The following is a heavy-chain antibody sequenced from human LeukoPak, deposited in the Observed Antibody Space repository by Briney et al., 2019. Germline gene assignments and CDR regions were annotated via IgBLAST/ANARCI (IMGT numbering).Heavy chain of an antibody. CDR1: GFTFDDYG. J-gene: IGHJ5*02. V-gene: IGHV3-20*04. CDR2: INWNGGST. CDR3: AREPPRATKGDWFDP. D-gene: IGHD5-12*01. Sequence: GGSLRLSCAASGFTFDDYGMSWVRQAPGKGLEWVSGINWNGGSTGYADSVKGRFTISRDNAKNSLYLQMNSLRAEDTAVYYCAREPPRATKGDWFDPWGQGTLVTVSS.